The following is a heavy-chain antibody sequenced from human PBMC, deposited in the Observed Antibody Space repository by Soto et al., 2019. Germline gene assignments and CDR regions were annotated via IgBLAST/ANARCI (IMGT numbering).Heavy chain of an antibody. J-gene: IGHJ6*02. Sequence: GGSLRLSCAASGFTFSSYGMHWVRQAPGKGLEWVAVISYDGSNKYYADSVKGRFTISRDNSKNTLYLQMNSLRAEDTAVYYCAKCGIAVAPYYYGMDVWGQGTTVTSP. CDR3: AKCGIAVAPYYYGMDV. V-gene: IGHV3-30*18. CDR2: ISYDGSNK. D-gene: IGHD6-19*01. CDR1: GFTFSSYG.